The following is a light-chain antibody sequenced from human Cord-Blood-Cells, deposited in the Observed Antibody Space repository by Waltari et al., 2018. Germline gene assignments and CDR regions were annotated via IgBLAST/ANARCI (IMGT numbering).Light chain of an antibody. J-gene: IGLJ3*02. Sequence: QSALTQPASVSGSPGQSFTISCTGTSRDVGSYNLVSWYQQHPGKAPKLMIYEGSKRPSGVSNRFSGSKSGNTASLTISGLQAEDEADYYCCSYAGSSTFKVFGGGTKLTVL. CDR1: SRDVGSYNL. CDR3: CSYAGSSTFKV. CDR2: EGS. V-gene: IGLV2-23*03.